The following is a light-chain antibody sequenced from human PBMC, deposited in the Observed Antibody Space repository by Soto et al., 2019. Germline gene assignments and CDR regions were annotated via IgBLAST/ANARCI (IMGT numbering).Light chain of an antibody. V-gene: IGKV3-11*01. CDR1: QSLNSH. J-gene: IGKJ4*01. CDR3: QQRNNWPLT. CDR2: DAS. Sequence: EIVLTQSPATLSLSPGAGATLSCSASQSLNSHLAWYQQKAGQAPRLLLYDASNRSPGVPDRFSGSGSGTYFTLTINSLEPEDFAVYYGQQRNNWPLTFGGGTKVDSK.